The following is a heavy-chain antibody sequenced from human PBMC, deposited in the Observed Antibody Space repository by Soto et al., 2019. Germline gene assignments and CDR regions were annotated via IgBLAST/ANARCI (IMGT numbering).Heavy chain of an antibody. CDR1: GFSLSTSGVG. Sequence: QITLKESGPTLVKPTQTLTLTCTFSGFSLSTSGVGVGWIRQPPGKALEWLALIYWDDDKRYSPSLKSRLTITQDTSKNLVVLTMTNMDPVDTATYYCARQVRGVNISPFDYWGQGTLVTVSS. CDR2: IYWDDDK. V-gene: IGHV2-5*02. CDR3: ARQVRGVNISPFDY. J-gene: IGHJ4*02. D-gene: IGHD3-10*01.